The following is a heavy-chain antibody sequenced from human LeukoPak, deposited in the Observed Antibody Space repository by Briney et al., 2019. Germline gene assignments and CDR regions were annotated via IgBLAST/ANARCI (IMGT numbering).Heavy chain of an antibody. V-gene: IGHV3-23*01. Sequence: GGSLRLSCAASGFTFSSYSMNWVRQAPGKGLEWVSAISGSGGSTYYADSVKGRFTISRDNSKNTLYLQMNSLRAEDTAVYYCAKDSYSYGYLFGLFDYWGQGTLVTVSS. CDR2: ISGSGGST. CDR3: AKDSYSYGYLFGLFDY. CDR1: GFTFSSYS. J-gene: IGHJ4*02. D-gene: IGHD5-18*01.